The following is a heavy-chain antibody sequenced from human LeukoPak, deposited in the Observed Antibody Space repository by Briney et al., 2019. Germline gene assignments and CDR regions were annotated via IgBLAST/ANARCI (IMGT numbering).Heavy chain of an antibody. D-gene: IGHD5/OR15-5a*01. Sequence: ASVKVSCKASGYTFTGYYMHWVRQAPGQGLEWMGWINPNSGGTNYAQKFQGRVTMTRDTSTSTVYMELSSLRSEDTAVYYCASSVKPRGAFDIWGQGTMVTVSS. CDR2: INPNSGGT. CDR1: GYTFTGYY. V-gene: IGHV1-2*02. J-gene: IGHJ3*02. CDR3: ASSVKPRGAFDI.